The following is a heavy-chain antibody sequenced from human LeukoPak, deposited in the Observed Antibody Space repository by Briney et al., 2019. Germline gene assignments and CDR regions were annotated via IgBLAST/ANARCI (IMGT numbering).Heavy chain of an antibody. CDR3: ARGPTTDYFDL. CDR2: ISYSGST. J-gene: IGHJ4*02. CDR1: GGSLNSYY. V-gene: IGHV4-59*08. Sequence: PSETLSHTCTVSGGSLNSYYWSWIRQPPGKGLESIGYISYSGSTNYNPSLKSRVTISVDMSKNQFSLKLSSVTAADTAIYYCARGPTTDYFDLWGQGTLVTVSS. D-gene: IGHD4-17*01.